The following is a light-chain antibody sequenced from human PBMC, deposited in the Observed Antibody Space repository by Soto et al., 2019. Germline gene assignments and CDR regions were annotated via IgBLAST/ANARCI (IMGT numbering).Light chain of an antibody. J-gene: IGKJ4*01. CDR3: QQYYSTPPT. CDR2: WAS. CDR1: QSILYSSSNKNY. V-gene: IGKV4-1*01. Sequence: DIVMTQSLDSLAVSLGERATINCKSSQSILYSSSNKNYLAWYQQKPGQPPKLLIYWASIRESGVPDRFSGSGSGTDFTLTISSLQAEDVALYYCQQYYSTPPTFGGGTKVEIK.